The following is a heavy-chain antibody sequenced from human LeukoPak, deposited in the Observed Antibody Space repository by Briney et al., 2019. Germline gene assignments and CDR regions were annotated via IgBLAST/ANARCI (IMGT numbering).Heavy chain of an antibody. CDR1: GFTFSSYA. V-gene: IGHV3-23*01. D-gene: IGHD6-19*01. CDR2: ISGSGGST. Sequence: PRGSLRLSCAASGFTFSSYAMSWVRQAPGKGLEWVSAISGSGGSTYYTDSVKGRFTSSRDKSKNTLYLQMISLRAEDTAVYYCAKDLSQQLVMDPGYSSGWYRILTYYYYGMDVWGQGTTVTVSS. CDR3: AKDLSQQLVMDPGYSSGWYRILTYYYYGMDV. J-gene: IGHJ6*02.